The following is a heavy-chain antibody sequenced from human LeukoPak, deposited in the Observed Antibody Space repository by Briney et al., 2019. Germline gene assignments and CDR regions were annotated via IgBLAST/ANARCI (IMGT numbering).Heavy chain of an antibody. J-gene: IGHJ6*03. V-gene: IGHV3-7*03. Sequence: GGSLRLSCAASGFTFSSYWMSWVRQAPGKGLEWVANIKQDGSEKYYVDSVKGRFTISRDNAKNSLYLQMNSLRAEDTAVYYCAKDPHSYYMDVWGKGTTVTVSS. CDR3: AKDPHSYYMDV. CDR2: IKQDGSEK. CDR1: GFTFSSYW.